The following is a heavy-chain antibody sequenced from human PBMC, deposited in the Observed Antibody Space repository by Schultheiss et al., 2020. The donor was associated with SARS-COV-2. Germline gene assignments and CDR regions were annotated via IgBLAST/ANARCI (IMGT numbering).Heavy chain of an antibody. D-gene: IGHD6-6*01. Sequence: GGSLRLSCAASGFTFSSYSMNWVRQAPGKGLEWVSSISSSISYIYYADSVKGRFTISRDNAKNSLYLQMNSLRAEDTAVYYCAKERYESSSSIVYYYMDVWGKGTTVTVSS. CDR2: ISSSISYI. J-gene: IGHJ6*03. CDR1: GFTFSSYS. CDR3: AKERYESSSSIVYYYMDV. V-gene: IGHV3-21*01.